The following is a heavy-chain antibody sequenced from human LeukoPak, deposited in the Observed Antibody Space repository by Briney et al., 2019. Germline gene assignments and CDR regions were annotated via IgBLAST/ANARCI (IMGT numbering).Heavy chain of an antibody. V-gene: IGHV5-51*01. CDR3: ALYDSSGYYLGY. CDR1: GYSFTTYW. CDR2: IYPGDSDT. D-gene: IGHD3-22*01. J-gene: IGHJ4*02. Sequence: GECLKISCKASGYSFTTYWIAWVRQMPGKGLEWMGIIYPGDSDTRYSPSFQGQVTISADKSISTAYLQWSSLKASDSALYHCALYDSSGYYLGYWGQGTLVTVSS.